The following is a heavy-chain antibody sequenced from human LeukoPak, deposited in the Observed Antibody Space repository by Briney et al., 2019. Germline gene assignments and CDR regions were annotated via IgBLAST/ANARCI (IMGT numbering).Heavy chain of an antibody. CDR2: IFISGST. CDR3: ASSTTVTTGFDY. Sequence: PSETLSLTRTVSGGSISSYYWNWIRQPAGKGLEWIGRIFISGSTNYNPSLKSRVTMSLDTSKNQFSLKLSSVTAADTAVYYCASSTTVTTGFDYWGQGTLVTVSS. J-gene: IGHJ4*02. D-gene: IGHD4-17*01. CDR1: GGSISSYY. V-gene: IGHV4-4*07.